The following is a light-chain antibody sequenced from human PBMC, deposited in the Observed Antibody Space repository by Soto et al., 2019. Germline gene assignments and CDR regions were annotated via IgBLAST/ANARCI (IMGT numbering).Light chain of an antibody. Sequence: QSVLTQPPSVPGAPGQRVTISCTGSSSNIGAGYDVHWYQQLPGTAPKLLIYGNSNRPSGVPDRFSGSKSGTSASLAITGLQAEDEADHYCQSYDSSLSVVFGGGTQLTVL. CDR1: SSNIGAGYD. J-gene: IGLJ2*01. CDR3: QSYDSSLSVV. V-gene: IGLV1-40*01. CDR2: GNS.